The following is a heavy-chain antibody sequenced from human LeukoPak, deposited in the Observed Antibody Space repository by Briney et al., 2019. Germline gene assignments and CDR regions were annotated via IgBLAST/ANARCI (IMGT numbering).Heavy chain of an antibody. CDR2: IWYDGSNK. D-gene: IGHD2-2*01. CDR1: GFTFSSYG. J-gene: IGHJ6*02. CDR3: AREGVPAARVLDYYGMDV. V-gene: IGHV3-33*01. Sequence: GRSLRLSYAASGFTFSSYGMHWVRQAPGKGLEWVAVIWYDGSNKYYADSEKGRFTISRDNSKNTLYLQMNSLRAEDTAVYYCAREGVPAARVLDYYGMDVWGQGTTVTVSS.